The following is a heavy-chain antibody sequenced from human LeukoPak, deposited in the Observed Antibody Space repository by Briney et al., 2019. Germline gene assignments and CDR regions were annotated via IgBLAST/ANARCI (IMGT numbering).Heavy chain of an antibody. V-gene: IGHV3-30*18. D-gene: IGHD5-18*01. CDR1: GFTFSSYS. Sequence: GGSLRLSCAASGFTFSSYSMHWVRQAPGKGLDWVAVISNDGSKKYYADSVKGRFTISRDNSKNTLSLQVSSLRTEDTAVYYCAKDRYSYAFEYSDSWGQGTLVTVSS. J-gene: IGHJ4*02. CDR3: AKDRYSYAFEYSDS. CDR2: ISNDGSKK.